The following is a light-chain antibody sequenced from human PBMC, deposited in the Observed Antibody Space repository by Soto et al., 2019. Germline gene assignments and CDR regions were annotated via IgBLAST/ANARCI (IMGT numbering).Light chain of an antibody. CDR1: SGHSSYI. Sequence: QLVLTQSSSASASLGSSVKLTCTLSSGHSSYIIAWHQQQPGKAPRYLMELESSGSYKKGSGVPDRFSGSSSGADRFLTIANLQFDDEADYSCETWDSNTWVFGGGTKLTVL. CDR2: LESSGSY. V-gene: IGLV4-60*02. J-gene: IGLJ3*02. CDR3: ETWDSNTWV.